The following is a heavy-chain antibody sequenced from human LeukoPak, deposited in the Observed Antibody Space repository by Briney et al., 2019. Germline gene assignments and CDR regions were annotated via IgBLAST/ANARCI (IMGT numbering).Heavy chain of an antibody. CDR3: ALSSGAFDSAGYFDY. D-gene: IGHD2-15*01. CDR1: GYSFTNYW. V-gene: IGHV5-51*01. Sequence: GESLKIPCKGSGYSFTNYWVGWVRQMPGKGLEWRGIIYPNNSDSRYSPSFRGQVTISVDRSITTAYLQWNSLKPSDTAMYYCALSSGAFDSAGYFDYWGQGTLVTVSS. CDR2: IYPNNSDS. J-gene: IGHJ4*02.